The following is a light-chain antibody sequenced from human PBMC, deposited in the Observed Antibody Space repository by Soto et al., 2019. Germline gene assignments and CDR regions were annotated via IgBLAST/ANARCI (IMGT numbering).Light chain of an antibody. J-gene: IGLJ1*01. Sequence: QSVLTQPASVSGSLGQSITISCTGTSSDVGAYNYVSWYQQQPGKAPKLMISEVSNRPSGVSNRFSGSKSGNTASLIISGLQAEDEADYYCISYTGSSTSYVFGSGTKVTVL. CDR3: ISYTGSSTSYV. V-gene: IGLV2-14*01. CDR2: EVS. CDR1: SSDVGAYNY.